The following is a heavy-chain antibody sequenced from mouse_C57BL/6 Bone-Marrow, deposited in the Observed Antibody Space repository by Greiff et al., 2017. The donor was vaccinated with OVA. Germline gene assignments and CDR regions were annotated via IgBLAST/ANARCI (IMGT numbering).Heavy chain of an antibody. D-gene: IGHD1-1*01. V-gene: IGHV10-3*01. Sequence: EVQRVESGGGLVQPKGSLKLSCAASGFTFNTYAMHWVRQAPGKGLEWVARIRSKSSNYATYYADSVKDRFTISRDDSQSMLYLQMNNLKTEDTAMYYCVRSPPFTTVGARDAMDYWGQGTSVTVSS. CDR2: IRSKSSNYAT. CDR1: GFTFNTYA. J-gene: IGHJ4*01. CDR3: VRSPPFTTVGARDAMDY.